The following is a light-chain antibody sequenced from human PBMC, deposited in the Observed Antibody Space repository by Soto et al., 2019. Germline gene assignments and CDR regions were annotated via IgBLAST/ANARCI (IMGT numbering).Light chain of an antibody. J-gene: IGKJ5*01. CDR1: QTISSW. CDR3: QQGGNWPLT. Sequence: DIQMTQSPSTLSGSVGDRVTITCRASQTISSWLAWYQQKPGKAPKLLIYKASTLKSGVPSRFSGSGSGTEFTLTISSLEPEDFAVYYCQQGGNWPLTFGQGTRLEIK. V-gene: IGKV1-5*03. CDR2: KAS.